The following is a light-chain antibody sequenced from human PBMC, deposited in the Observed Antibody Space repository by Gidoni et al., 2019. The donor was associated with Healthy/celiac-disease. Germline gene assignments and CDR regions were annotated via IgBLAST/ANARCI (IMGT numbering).Light chain of an antibody. CDR1: KSISSY. V-gene: IGKV1-39*01. CDR2: AAS. CDR3: QQSYSTPRT. J-gene: IGKJ2*01. Sequence: DIQMPQSPSSLSASRGDRVPITCRARKSISSYLKWYQQKPGKDPKLLIYAASSLQSGVPSVFSGSGSGTDVTLTISSLQPEDFATYYCQQSYSTPRTFGQGTKLEIK.